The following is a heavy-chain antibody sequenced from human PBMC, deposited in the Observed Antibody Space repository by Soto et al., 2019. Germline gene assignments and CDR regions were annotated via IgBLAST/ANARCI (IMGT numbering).Heavy chain of an antibody. J-gene: IGHJ4*02. Sequence: GGSLRLSCAASGFTFSSYAMSWVRQAPGKGLEWVSAISGSGGSTYYADSVKGRFTISRDNSKNTLYLQMNSLRAEDTAVYYCAKGDIVVVPAASTVDYWGQGTLVTISS. CDR3: AKGDIVVVPAASTVDY. V-gene: IGHV3-23*01. D-gene: IGHD2-2*01. CDR2: ISGSGGST. CDR1: GFTFSSYA.